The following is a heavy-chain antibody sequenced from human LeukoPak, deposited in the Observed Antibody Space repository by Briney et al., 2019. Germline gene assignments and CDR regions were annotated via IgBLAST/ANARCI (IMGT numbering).Heavy chain of an antibody. CDR1: GFTFSSFS. CDR2: ISSSSTYI. D-gene: IGHD1-14*01. CDR3: ARETTPGDY. J-gene: IGHJ4*02. Sequence: GGSLRLSCAASGFTFSSFSMNWVRQAPGKGLEWVSSISSSSTYIYYADSVKGRFTISRDNAKNSLYLQMNGLRAEDTAVYYCARETTPGDYWGQGTLVTVSS. V-gene: IGHV3-21*01.